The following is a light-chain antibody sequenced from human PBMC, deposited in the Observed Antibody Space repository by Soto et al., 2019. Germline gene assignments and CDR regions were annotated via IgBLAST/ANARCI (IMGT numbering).Light chain of an antibody. CDR2: AAS. V-gene: IGKV1-39*01. CDR3: QKYNSAPSWT. CDR1: QSISSY. J-gene: IGKJ1*01. Sequence: DIQMTQSPSSLSASVGDRVTITCRASQSISSYLNWYQQKPGKAPKLLIYAASSLQSGVPSRFSGSGSGTDFTLTISSLQPEDFATYYCQKYNSAPSWTFGQGTKV.